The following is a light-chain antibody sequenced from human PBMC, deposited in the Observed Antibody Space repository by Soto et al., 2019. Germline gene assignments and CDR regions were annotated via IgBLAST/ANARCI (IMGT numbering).Light chain of an antibody. J-gene: IGLJ1*01. CDR2: DVS. Sequence: QSVLTQPASVSGSPGQSITISCTGTSSDVGAYNYVSWYQQHPGKAPKLMIYDVSNRPSGVSSRFSGSKSGNTASLTFSGLQAEDEADYHCSSYTRSSTYVFGTGSK. CDR3: SSYTRSSTYV. V-gene: IGLV2-14*01. CDR1: SSDVGAYNY.